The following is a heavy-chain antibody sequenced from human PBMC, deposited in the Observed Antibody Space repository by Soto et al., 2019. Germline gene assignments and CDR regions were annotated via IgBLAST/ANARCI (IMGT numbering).Heavy chain of an antibody. Sequence: KPSETLSLTCTVSGGSISSYYWSWIRQPPGKGLEWIGYIYYSGSTNYNPSLKSRVTISVDTSKNQFSLKLSSVTAADTAVYYCARESNTAMVTGSGGFDYWGQGTLVTVSS. J-gene: IGHJ4*02. V-gene: IGHV4-59*01. D-gene: IGHD5-18*01. CDR3: ARESNTAMVTGSGGFDY. CDR2: IYYSGST. CDR1: GGSISSYY.